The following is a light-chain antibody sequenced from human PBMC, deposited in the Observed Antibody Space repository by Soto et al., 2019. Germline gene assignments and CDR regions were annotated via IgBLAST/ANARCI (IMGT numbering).Light chain of an antibody. CDR1: QSVTSNY. V-gene: IGKV3-20*01. CDR2: GAS. J-gene: IGKJ5*01. CDR3: QQSYSSPQT. Sequence: EIVLTQSPGTLSLSPGYRSTLSCESSQSVTSNYLAWYQQKPGQAPRLLIFGASIRATGIPDRFIGSGSGTDFTLTINSLQPQDFATYFCQQSYSSPQTFGQGTRLEN.